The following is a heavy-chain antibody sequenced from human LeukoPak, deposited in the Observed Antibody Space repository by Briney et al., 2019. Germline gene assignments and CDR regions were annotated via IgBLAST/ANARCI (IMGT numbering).Heavy chain of an antibody. CDR2: TYSSGST. CDR1: GASITSYY. V-gene: IGHV4-4*07. Sequence: PSDTLSLTCTVSGASITSYYWTWIRQPAGKGLEWIGRTYSSGSTNYSPSLKSRVTMSIDTSKNQVSLRLNSVTAADTAVYYCARGSSGYYYGWGQGTLVTVSS. D-gene: IGHD3-22*01. J-gene: IGHJ4*02. CDR3: ARGSSGYYYG.